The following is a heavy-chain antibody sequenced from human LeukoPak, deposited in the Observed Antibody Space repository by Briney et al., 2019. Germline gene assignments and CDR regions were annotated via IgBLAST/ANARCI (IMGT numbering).Heavy chain of an antibody. CDR3: AREARSGSYSIDP. Sequence: PSETLSLTCTVSGGSISSSSYYWGWIRQPPGKGLEWIGSIYYSGSTYYNPSLKSRVTISVDTSKNQFSLKLSSVTAADTAVYYCAREARSGSYSIDPWGQGTLVTVSS. D-gene: IGHD1-26*01. CDR2: IYYSGST. V-gene: IGHV4-39*07. J-gene: IGHJ5*02. CDR1: GGSISSSSYY.